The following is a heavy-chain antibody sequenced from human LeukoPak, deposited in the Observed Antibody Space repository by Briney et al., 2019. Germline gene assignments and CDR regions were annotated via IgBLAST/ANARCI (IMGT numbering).Heavy chain of an antibody. J-gene: IGHJ4*02. Sequence: PGGSLRLSCAASGFTVSTSYMSWVRQPPGKGLEWIGHKYYSGSTYYNPSLKSRVSISVDTTIYQFSLNLSSVTAADTAVYYCARVSTGWYHYFDSWGQGTLVTVSS. CDR2: KYYSGST. CDR1: GFTVSTSY. CDR3: ARVSTGWYHYFDS. D-gene: IGHD6-19*01. V-gene: IGHV4-59*02.